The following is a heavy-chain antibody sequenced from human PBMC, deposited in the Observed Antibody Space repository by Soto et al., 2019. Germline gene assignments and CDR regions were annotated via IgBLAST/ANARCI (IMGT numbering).Heavy chain of an antibody. CDR2: IYHSGST. CDR3: ARFVVPISIRAYKWSDP. V-gene: IGHV4-30-2*01. J-gene: IGHJ5*02. D-gene: IGHD2-2*01. CDR1: GGSSGSGGYS. Sequence: PLETVSLTCAVSGGSSGSGGYSCSCIRQPPGKGLEWIGYIYHSGSTYYNPSLKSRVTISVERSKNQFSLKLSSVTAADTALDYCARFVVPISIRAYKWSDPSGQAPLVPV.